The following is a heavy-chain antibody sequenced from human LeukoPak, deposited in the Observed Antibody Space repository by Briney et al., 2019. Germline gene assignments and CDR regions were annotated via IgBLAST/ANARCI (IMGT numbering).Heavy chain of an antibody. Sequence: GGSLRLSCSASGFTFSTYAMHWVRQTPGKGLEYVSAIGSNGVSTYYAGSVKGRFTMSRDNSKNTLYLQMSSLRPEDTGVYYCVKGWAPFYYYGMDVWGQGTTVTVSS. J-gene: IGHJ6*02. CDR1: GFTFSTYA. CDR3: VKGWAPFYYYGMDV. CDR2: IGSNGVST. V-gene: IGHV3-64D*06. D-gene: IGHD1-26*01.